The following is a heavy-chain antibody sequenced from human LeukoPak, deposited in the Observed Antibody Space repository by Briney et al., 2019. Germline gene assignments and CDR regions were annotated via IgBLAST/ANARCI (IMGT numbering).Heavy chain of an antibody. J-gene: IGHJ4*02. D-gene: IGHD3-3*01. V-gene: IGHV3-7*01. CDR3: ASGYLDDFWSGHF. Sequence: GGSLRLSCVASGFTFSTHWMSWVRQVPGKGLEWVANIKEDGSAKYYVDSVKGRFTISRDNAKKSLYLQMDSLRAEDSAVYYCASGYLDDFWSGHFWGQGTQVTVSS. CDR1: GFTFSTHW. CDR2: IKEDGSAK.